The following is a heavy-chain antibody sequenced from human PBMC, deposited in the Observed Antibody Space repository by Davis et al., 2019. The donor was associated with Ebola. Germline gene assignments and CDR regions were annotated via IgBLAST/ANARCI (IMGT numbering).Heavy chain of an antibody. D-gene: IGHD5-12*01. V-gene: IGHV3-23*01. CDR2: TSGSGGAT. CDR1: GFIFDNNA. Sequence: GESLKISCAASGFIFDNNAMTWVRQAPGKGLECVAGTSGSGGATYYADSVRGRFTISRDNSKNTLYLQMNSLRDEDTAVYYCAKNGGYDYYYNYGMDVWGKGTTVTVSS. CDR3: AKNGGYDYYYNYGMDV. J-gene: IGHJ6*04.